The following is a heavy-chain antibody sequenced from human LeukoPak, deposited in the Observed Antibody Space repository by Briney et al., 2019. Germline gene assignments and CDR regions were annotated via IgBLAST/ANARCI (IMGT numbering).Heavy chain of an antibody. CDR3: ARVVKRGSYYFDY. CDR1: GGSFSGYY. D-gene: IGHD1-26*01. Sequence: SETLSLTCAVYGGSFSGYYWSWIRQPPGKGLEWIGEINHSGSTNYNPFLKSRVTISVDTSKNQFSLKLSSVTAADTAVYYCARVVKRGSYYFDYWGQGTLVTVSS. CDR2: INHSGST. J-gene: IGHJ4*02. V-gene: IGHV4-34*01.